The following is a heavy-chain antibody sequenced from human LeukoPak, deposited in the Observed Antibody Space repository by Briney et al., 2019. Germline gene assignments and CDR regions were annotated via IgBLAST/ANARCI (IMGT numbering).Heavy chain of an antibody. D-gene: IGHD3-22*01. J-gene: IGHJ4*02. V-gene: IGHV1-18*01. CDR3: ARAPLGPYYDISALGY. Sequence: ASVKVSCKASGYTFTSYGISWVRQAPGQGLEWMGWISAYNGNTNYAQKLQGRVTMTTDTSTNTAYMELRSLRPDDTAVYYCARAPLGPYYDISALGYWGQGTLVTVSS. CDR2: ISAYNGNT. CDR1: GYTFTSYG.